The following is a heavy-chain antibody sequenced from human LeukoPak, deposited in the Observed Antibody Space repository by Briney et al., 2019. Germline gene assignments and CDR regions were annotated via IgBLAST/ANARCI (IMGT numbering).Heavy chain of an antibody. CDR3: AREFGVVVAAYHAFDI. Sequence: GGSLRLSCAASGFTFSSYWMHWVRQAPGKGLVWVSRINVDGRTTSYVDSVKGRFTISRDNAKNTLYLQMNSLRAEDTAVYYCAREFGVVVAAYHAFDIWGQGTMVTVSS. J-gene: IGHJ3*02. CDR2: INVDGRTT. V-gene: IGHV3-74*01. D-gene: IGHD2-15*01. CDR1: GFTFSSYW.